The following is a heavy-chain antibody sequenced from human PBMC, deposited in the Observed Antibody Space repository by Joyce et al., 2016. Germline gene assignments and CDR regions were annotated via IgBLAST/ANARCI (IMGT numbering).Heavy chain of an antibody. CDR1: GFSFNYYI. V-gene: IGHV3-48*02. CDR3: TRRNEGNFFLDY. J-gene: IGHJ4*02. D-gene: IGHD1-7*01. CDR2: ITSSGSTR. Sequence: EVQLVEYGGGLVQPGGSLRLSCAASGFSFNYYIMNWVRQAPGKGLEWISYITSSGSTRFYADSVKDRFTISRDNAKNSLYLQMNSLRDEDTAVYYCTRRNEGNFFLDYWGQGALVTVSS.